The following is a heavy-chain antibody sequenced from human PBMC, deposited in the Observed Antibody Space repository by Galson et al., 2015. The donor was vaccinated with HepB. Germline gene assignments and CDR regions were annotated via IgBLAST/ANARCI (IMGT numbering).Heavy chain of an antibody. D-gene: IGHD3-22*01. V-gene: IGHV3-30*03. Sequence: SLRLSCAASGFTFSSYGMHWVRQAPGKGLEWVAVISYDGSNKYYADSVKGRFTISRDNSKNTLYLQMNSLRAEDTAVYYCARERYYYDSSGYYQHFDYWGRGTLVTVSS. CDR3: ARERYYYDSSGYYQHFDY. CDR1: GFTFSSYG. CDR2: ISYDGSNK. J-gene: IGHJ4*02.